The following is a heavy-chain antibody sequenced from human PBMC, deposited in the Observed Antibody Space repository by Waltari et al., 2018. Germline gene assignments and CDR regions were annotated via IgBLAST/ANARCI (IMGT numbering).Heavy chain of an antibody. CDR1: GSPFNKSW. Sequence: DVKMVESGGGLVQPEGSLGLACTGPGSPFNKSWMRWVRQAPGKGPEWISHINFDGSDTDYADSVRGRFTISRDNVKRTLFLQMNSLRVDDTAVYYCARTVTLFAGVVQGYYFDYWGQGTLVTVSS. CDR3: ARTVTLFAGVVQGYYFDY. CDR2: INFDGSDT. V-gene: IGHV3-74*01. D-gene: IGHD2-15*01. J-gene: IGHJ4*02.